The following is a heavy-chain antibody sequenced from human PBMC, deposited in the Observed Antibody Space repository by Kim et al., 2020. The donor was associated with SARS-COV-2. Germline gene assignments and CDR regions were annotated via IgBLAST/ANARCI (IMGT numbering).Heavy chain of an antibody. CDR2: IYTSGST. CDR3: AREPLDDAIDY. Sequence: SETLSLTCTVSGGSISSGSYYWSWIRQPAGKGLEWIGRIYTSGSTNYNPSLKSRVTISVDTSKNQFSLKLSSVTAADTAVYYCAREPLDDAIDYWGQGTLVTVSS. D-gene: IGHD1-1*01. J-gene: IGHJ4*02. CDR1: GGSISSGSYY. V-gene: IGHV4-61*02.